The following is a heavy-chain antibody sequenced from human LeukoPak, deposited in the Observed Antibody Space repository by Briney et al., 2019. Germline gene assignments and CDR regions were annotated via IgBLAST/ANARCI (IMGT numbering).Heavy chain of an antibody. J-gene: IGHJ4*02. CDR1: GFTFRNFW. V-gene: IGHV3-7*04. CDR3: ARGDAFSGDH. Sequence: PGGSLRLSCAASGFTFRNFWMSWVRPAPGRGLEWVANIHPEGNEKYHVESVKGRFTISRDNAKSSLFLQMNGLRAEDTAVYYCARGDAFSGDHWGQGTLVTVSS. CDR2: IHPEGNEK.